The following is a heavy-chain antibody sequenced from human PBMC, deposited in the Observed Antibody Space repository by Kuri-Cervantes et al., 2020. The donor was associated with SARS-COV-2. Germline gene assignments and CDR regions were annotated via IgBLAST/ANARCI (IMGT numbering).Heavy chain of an antibody. CDR3: ARRSTSITIFGVVNINPFDY. J-gene: IGHJ4*02. Sequence: SETLSLTCTVSGGPISSSSYYWGWIRQPPGKGLEWIGSIYYSGSTYYNPSLKSRVTISVDTSKNQFSLKLSSVTAADTAVYYCARRSTSITIFGVVNINPFDYWGQGTLVTVSS. V-gene: IGHV4-39*01. D-gene: IGHD3-3*01. CDR2: IYYSGST. CDR1: GGPISSSSYY.